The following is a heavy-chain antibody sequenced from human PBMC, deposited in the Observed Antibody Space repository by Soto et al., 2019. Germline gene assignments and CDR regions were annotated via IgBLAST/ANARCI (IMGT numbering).Heavy chain of an antibody. V-gene: IGHV4-59*08. D-gene: IGHD6-19*01. Sequence: SETLSLTCTVSGGSISSYYWSWIRQPPGKGLEWIGYIYYSGSTNYNPSLKSRVTISVDTSKNQFSLKLSSVTAADTAVYYCARQGWAVAGTFNPDYYYYYMDVWGKGTTVTVSS. CDR1: GGSISSYY. CDR3: ARQGWAVAGTFNPDYYYYYMDV. CDR2: IYYSGST. J-gene: IGHJ6*03.